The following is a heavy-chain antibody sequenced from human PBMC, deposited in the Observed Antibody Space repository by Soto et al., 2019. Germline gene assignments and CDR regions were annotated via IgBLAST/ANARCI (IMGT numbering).Heavy chain of an antibody. Sequence: QVQLQESGPGLVKPSETLSLTCTVSGGSISSYYWSWIRQPPGKGLEWIGYIYYSGSTNYNPSLKSRVTISVDTSKNQFSLKLSSVTAADTAVYYCARDSVVPAAMLGYYYYYGMDVWGQGTTVTVSS. J-gene: IGHJ6*02. V-gene: IGHV4-59*01. CDR2: IYYSGST. CDR3: ARDSVVPAAMLGYYYYYGMDV. CDR1: GGSISSYY. D-gene: IGHD2-2*01.